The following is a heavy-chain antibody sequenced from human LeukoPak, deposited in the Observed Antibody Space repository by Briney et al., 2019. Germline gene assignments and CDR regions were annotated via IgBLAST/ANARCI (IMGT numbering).Heavy chain of an antibody. CDR3: ARRGWLQLHYFDY. D-gene: IGHD5-12*01. CDR1: GFTFSSYA. Sequence: PGGSLRLSCAASGFTFSSYAMSWVRQAPGKGLEWVSAISGSGGSTYYADSVKGRFTISRDNSKNTLYLQMNSLRAEDTAVYYCARRGWLQLHYFDYWGQGTLVTVSS. V-gene: IGHV3-23*01. CDR2: ISGSGGST. J-gene: IGHJ4*02.